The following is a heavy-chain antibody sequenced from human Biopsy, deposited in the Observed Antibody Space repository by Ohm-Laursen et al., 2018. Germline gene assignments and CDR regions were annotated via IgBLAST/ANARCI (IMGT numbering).Heavy chain of an antibody. CDR2: IRGGGDDT. CDR1: GFTFSSYA. V-gene: IGHV3-23*01. CDR3: AKDFGWRNFDY. D-gene: IGHD6-19*01. Sequence: SLRLSCAASGFTFSSYAMTWARQAPGKGLEWVLAIRGGGDDTSYADSVKGRFTISRDNSKNTLYLQMNSLRAEDTAVYYCAKDFGWRNFDYWGQGTLVIVSS. J-gene: IGHJ4*02.